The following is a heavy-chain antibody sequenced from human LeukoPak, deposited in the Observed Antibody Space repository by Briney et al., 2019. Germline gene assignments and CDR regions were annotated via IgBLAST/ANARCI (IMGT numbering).Heavy chain of an antibody. V-gene: IGHV5-51*01. J-gene: IGHJ4*02. CDR1: GYSFTSYW. D-gene: IGHD2-15*01. Sequence: AGESLEISCKGSGYSFTSYWIGWVRQMPGKGLEWMGITHPGASDTRYSPSFQGQVTISADKSISTAYLQWSSLKASDTAMYYCARRGYCSGGSCHSAHFDYWGQGTLVTVSS. CDR3: ARRGYCSGGSCHSAHFDY. CDR2: THPGASDT.